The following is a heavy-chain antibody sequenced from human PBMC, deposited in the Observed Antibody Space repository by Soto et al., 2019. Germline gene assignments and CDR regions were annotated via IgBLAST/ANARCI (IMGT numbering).Heavy chain of an antibody. J-gene: IGHJ3*02. Sequence: EVQLVESGGGLVQPGGSLRLSCAASGFSISGSGIHWVRQASGKGLEWVARIRDRTNGYATGFAASVQGRFSNSRDDSKNTAFLQMNSLNAADTAVYYCPRVDAPGDRAFDIWGQGTMVTVSS. CDR2: IRDRTNGYAT. V-gene: IGHV3-73*01. CDR3: PRVDAPGDRAFDI. D-gene: IGHD2-2*01. CDR1: GFSISGSG.